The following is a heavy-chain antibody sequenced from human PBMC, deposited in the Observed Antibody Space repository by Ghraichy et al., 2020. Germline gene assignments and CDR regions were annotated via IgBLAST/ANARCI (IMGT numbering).Heavy chain of an antibody. CDR1: GGSISSYY. CDR2: IYTSGST. CDR3: ARGGKYSSSWYGPNYYYYYGIDV. V-gene: IGHV4-4*07. D-gene: IGHD6-13*01. J-gene: IGHJ6*02. Sequence: SETLSLTCTVSGGSISSYYWSWIRQPAGKGLEWIGRIYTSGSTNYNPSLKSRVTMSVDTSKNQFSLKLSSVTAAATAVYYCARGGKYSSSWYGPNYYYYYGIDVWGQGTTVTVSS.